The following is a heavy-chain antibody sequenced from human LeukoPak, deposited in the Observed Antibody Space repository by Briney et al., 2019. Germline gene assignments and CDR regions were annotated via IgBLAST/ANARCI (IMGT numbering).Heavy chain of an antibody. CDR3: ATLNYGDYVWAYYYMDV. Sequence: PGGSLRLSCAASGFTFSSYGMHWVRQAPGKGLEWVAFIRYDGSNKYYADSVKGRFTISRDNSKNTLYLQMNSLRAEDTAVYYCATLNYGDYVWAYYYMDVWGKGTTVTVSS. CDR2: IRYDGSNK. CDR1: GFTFSSYG. J-gene: IGHJ6*03. V-gene: IGHV3-30*02. D-gene: IGHD4-17*01.